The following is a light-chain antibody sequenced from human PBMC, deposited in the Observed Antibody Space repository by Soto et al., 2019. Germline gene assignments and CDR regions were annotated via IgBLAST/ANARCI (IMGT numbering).Light chain of an antibody. J-gene: IGKJ5*01. CDR3: QQNNNWPPIT. V-gene: IGKV3-15*01. Sequence: EIVMTQSPATLSVSPGERATLSCRASQSVRSNLAWYQQKPGQAPRLLIYGASTRATGIPARFSGSGSGTEFTLTISSLQSEDLAVYYCQQNNNWPPITFGQGTRLEI. CDR2: GAS. CDR1: QSVRSN.